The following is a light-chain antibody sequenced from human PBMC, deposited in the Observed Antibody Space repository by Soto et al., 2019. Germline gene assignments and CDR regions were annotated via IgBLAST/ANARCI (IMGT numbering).Light chain of an antibody. V-gene: IGKV3-11*01. CDR3: QQRSNWPLT. CDR1: QSVSSY. CDR2: DAS. J-gene: IGKJ4*01. Sequence: EIVLTQSPATLSLSPGERAPLSCRASQSVSSYFAWYQQNPGPAPRLLIYDASNRATGIPARFSGSGSGTDFTLTISSLEPEEFAVYYCQQRSNWPLTFGGGTKVDIK.